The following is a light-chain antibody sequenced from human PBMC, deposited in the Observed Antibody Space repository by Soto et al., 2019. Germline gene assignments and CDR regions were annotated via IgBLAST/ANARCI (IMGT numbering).Light chain of an antibody. CDR1: SSDVGAYNY. Sequence: QSALTQPASVSGSPGQSITISCTGTSSDVGAYNYVSWYQQHPGKAPKLMIYEVSNRPSGVSHRCSGSKSGNTASLTISGLQAEDEADYYCSSSASSTALVFGGGTKLTVL. CDR3: SSSASSTALV. V-gene: IGLV2-14*01. J-gene: IGLJ2*01. CDR2: EVS.